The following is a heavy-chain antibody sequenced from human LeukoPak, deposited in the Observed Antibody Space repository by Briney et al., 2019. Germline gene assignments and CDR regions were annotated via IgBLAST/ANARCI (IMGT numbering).Heavy chain of an antibody. J-gene: IGHJ4*02. CDR3: ARVEYSGNGNLY. CDR2: INRDGSGK. V-gene: IGHV3-7*01. Sequence: GGSPRLSCAGSGVTFINYWMTWVRQVPGKGLEWVANINRDGSGKYYLPSVRGRFTISKDDAKDSLYLQMDSLRPEDTAIYYCARVEYSGNGNLYWGQGTLVTVSS. CDR1: GVTFINYW. D-gene: IGHD5-12*01.